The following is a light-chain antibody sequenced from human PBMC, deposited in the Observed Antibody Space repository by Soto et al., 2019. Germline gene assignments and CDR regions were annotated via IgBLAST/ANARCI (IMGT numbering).Light chain of an antibody. CDR1: SSDIGSYNL. V-gene: IGLV2-14*02. CDR2: EVT. J-gene: IGLJ1*01. CDR3: SSYTTSSTLYV. Sequence: QSALTQPASVSGSPGQSITISCTGTSSDIGSYNLVSWYQQHPGTAPKLIIYEVTKRPSGVSTRFSGSKSGNTASLTISGLQAVDEADYHCSSYTTSSTLYVFGTGTKVTVL.